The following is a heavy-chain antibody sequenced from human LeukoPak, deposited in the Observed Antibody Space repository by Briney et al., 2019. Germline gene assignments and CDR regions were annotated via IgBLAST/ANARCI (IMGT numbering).Heavy chain of an antibody. CDR2: IYTSGST. CDR3: ARHGDYYDFWSGYSRGGWFDP. D-gene: IGHD3-3*01. V-gene: IGHV4-4*09. CDR1: GGSISSYY. Sequence: SETLSLTCTVSGGSISSYYWSWIRQPPGKGLEWIGYIYTSGSTNYNPSLKSRVTISVDTSKNQFSLKLSSVTAADTAVYYCARHGDYYDFWSGYSRGGWFDPWGQGTLVTVSS. J-gene: IGHJ5*02.